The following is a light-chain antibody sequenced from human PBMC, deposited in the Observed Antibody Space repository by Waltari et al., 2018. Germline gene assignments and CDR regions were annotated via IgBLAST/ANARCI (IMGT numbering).Light chain of an antibody. Sequence: QSVLTQPPSVSAAPGQKVTIPCSGSSSHIVNRSVSWYQQLPGTAPKLLIYANNRRPSWIPDRFSCSKSSTSATLDITGLQTGDEGDYYCGSWDTSLNTGVFGGGTKLTVL. J-gene: IGLJ3*02. CDR1: SSHIVNRS. CDR2: ANN. CDR3: GSWDTSLNTGV. V-gene: IGLV1-51*01.